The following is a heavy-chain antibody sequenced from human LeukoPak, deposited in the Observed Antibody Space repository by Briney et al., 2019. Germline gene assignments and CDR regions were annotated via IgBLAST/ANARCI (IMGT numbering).Heavy chain of an antibody. D-gene: IGHD1-26*01. CDR1: GFTFDDYA. CDR2: ISWNSGSI. J-gene: IGHJ4*02. Sequence: GGSLRLSCAASGFTFDDYAMHWVRQAPGKGLEWVSGISWNSGSIGYADSVEGRFTISRDNAKNSLYLQMNSLRAEDTALYYCAKDIRWELLGGLDYWGQGTLVTASS. V-gene: IGHV3-9*01. CDR3: AKDIRWELLGGLDY.